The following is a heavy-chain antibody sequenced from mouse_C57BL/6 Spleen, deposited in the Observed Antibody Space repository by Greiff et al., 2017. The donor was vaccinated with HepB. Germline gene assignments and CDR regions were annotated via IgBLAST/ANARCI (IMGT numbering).Heavy chain of an antibody. CDR1: GFNIKDYY. CDR2: IDPEDGDT. V-gene: IGHV14-1*01. Sequence: EVKLQQSGAELVRPGASVKLSCTASGFNIKDYYMHWVKQRPEQGLEWIGRIDPEDGDTEYAPKFQGKATMTADTSSNTAYLQLSSLTSEDTAVYYCTFYYYGSSLYWYFDVWGTGTTVTVSS. J-gene: IGHJ1*03. CDR3: TFYYYGSSLYWYFDV. D-gene: IGHD1-1*01.